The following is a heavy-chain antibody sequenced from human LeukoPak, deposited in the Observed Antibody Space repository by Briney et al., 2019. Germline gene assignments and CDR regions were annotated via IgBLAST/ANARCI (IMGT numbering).Heavy chain of an antibody. CDR1: GFTFSSYE. J-gene: IGHJ6*03. Sequence: PGGSLRLSCAASGFTFSSYEMNWVRQAPGKGLEWVSYISSSGSTIYYADSVKGRFTISRDNAKNSLYLQMNSLRAEDTAVYYCARDGIAVAGYYYYYMDVWGKGTTVTISS. V-gene: IGHV3-48*03. D-gene: IGHD6-19*01. CDR3: ARDGIAVAGYYYYYMDV. CDR2: ISSSGSTI.